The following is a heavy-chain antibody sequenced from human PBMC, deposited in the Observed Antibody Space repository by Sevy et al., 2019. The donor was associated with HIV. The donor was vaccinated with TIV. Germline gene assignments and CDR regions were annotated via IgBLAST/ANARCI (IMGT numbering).Heavy chain of an antibody. V-gene: IGHV3-33*01. CDR1: GFTFSNYG. CDR2: IWSDGNKK. J-gene: IGHJ6*02. CDR3: ARGPLRSCTSTSCYEGDYYYYGMDV. Sequence: GGSLRLSCAASGFTFSNYGIHWVRQPPGKGLEWVAVIWSDGNKKYYADSVKGRFTISRDNSKNTLFLQMNSLRAEDTAVYYCARGPLRSCTSTSCYEGDYYYYGMDVWGQGTTVTVSS. D-gene: IGHD2-2*01.